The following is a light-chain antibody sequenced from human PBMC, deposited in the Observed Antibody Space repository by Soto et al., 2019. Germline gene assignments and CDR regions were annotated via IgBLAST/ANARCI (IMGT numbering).Light chain of an antibody. CDR1: QSVSSSY. Sequence: EIVLTQSPGTLSLSPGERATLSCRASQSVSSSYLAWYQQKPGQAPRLLIYGASSRATGIPDRFSGSGSGTDFTLTISRLEPADFAVYYCQQCDSSPAFRGGTKVEIK. V-gene: IGKV3-20*01. J-gene: IGKJ4*01. CDR2: GAS. CDR3: QQCDSSPA.